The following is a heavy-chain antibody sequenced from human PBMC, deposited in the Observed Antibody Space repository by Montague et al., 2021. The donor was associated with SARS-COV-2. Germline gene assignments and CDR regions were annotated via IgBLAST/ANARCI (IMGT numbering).Heavy chain of an antibody. CDR2: INHSGST. CDR1: GGSVSDYY. Sequence: SETLSLTCAVYGGSVSDYYWSWICQPPGKGLEWIGEINHSGSTNCNPSLTSRVTTSVDTSKNQFSLKLTFVTAAATAAYYCARGPRITMIVVVITDIWFDPWGQGTLVTVSS. V-gene: IGHV4-34*01. D-gene: IGHD3-22*01. J-gene: IGHJ5*02. CDR3: ARGPRITMIVVVITDIWFDP.